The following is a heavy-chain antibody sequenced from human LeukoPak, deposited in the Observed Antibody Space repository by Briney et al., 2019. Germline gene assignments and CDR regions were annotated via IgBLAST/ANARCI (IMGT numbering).Heavy chain of an antibody. V-gene: IGHV4-39*07. CDR1: GGSISSSSYY. Sequence: ASETLSLTCTVSGGSISSSSYYWGWIRQPPGKGLEWIGSIYYSGSTYYNPSLKSRVTISVDTSKNQFSLKLSSVTAADTAVYYCARTAPPGSFDPWGQGTLVTVSS. CDR2: IYYSGST. CDR3: ARTAPPGSFDP. J-gene: IGHJ5*02. D-gene: IGHD7-27*01.